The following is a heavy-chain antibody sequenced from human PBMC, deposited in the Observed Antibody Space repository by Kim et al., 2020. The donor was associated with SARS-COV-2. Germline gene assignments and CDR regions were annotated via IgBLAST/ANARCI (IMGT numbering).Heavy chain of an antibody. D-gene: IGHD6-6*01. CDR1: GFIVSNKY. CDR3: ARDIYSSSST. V-gene: IGHV3-66*01. Sequence: GGSLRLSCAVSGFIVSNKYMSWVRQAPGKGLEWVSVIYSGGTTYYADSVKGRFTISRDNSKNTLYLQMNSLRAEDTAVYYCARDIYSSSSTWGQGTLVT. J-gene: IGHJ5*02. CDR2: IYSGGTT.